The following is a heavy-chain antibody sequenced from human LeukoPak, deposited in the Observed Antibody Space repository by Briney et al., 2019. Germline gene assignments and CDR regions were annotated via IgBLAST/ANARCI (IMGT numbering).Heavy chain of an antibody. CDR2: SSSGSDSV. Sequence: GGSLRLSCVASGFTFSTYSMNWVRQAPGKGLEWVSSSSSGSDSVYYADSVKGRFTISRDDAKNSLYLQMNSLRAEDTAVYYCARGYGDYDSYFYGLDVWGQGTTVTVSS. D-gene: IGHD4-17*01. CDR3: ARGYGDYDSYFYGLDV. CDR1: GFTFSTYS. J-gene: IGHJ6*02. V-gene: IGHV3-21*01.